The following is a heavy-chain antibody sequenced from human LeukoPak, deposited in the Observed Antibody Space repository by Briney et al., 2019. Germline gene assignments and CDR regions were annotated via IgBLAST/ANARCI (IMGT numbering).Heavy chain of an antibody. CDR2: ITSSSGYT. CDR3: ASISYGGYEH. CDR1: GFTFNTYS. D-gene: IGHD4-17*01. V-gene: IGHV3-21*01. J-gene: IGHJ1*01. Sequence: KPGGSLRLSCAASGFTFNTYSMNWVRQAPGEGLEWVSSITSSSGYTYYADSVKGRFTISRDNAYNSLYLQMDSLSADDTAVYYCASISYGGYEHWGQGTLVTVSS.